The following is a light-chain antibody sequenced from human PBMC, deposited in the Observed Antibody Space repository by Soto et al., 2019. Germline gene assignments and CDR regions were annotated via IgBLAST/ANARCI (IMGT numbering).Light chain of an antibody. CDR3: QQRSTPMYT. CDR2: DAS. Sequence: EIVLTQSPATLSLSPGESATLSCRSSQSVSSFLAWYQQKPGQAPRLLIYDASNRATGIPARFSGSGSGTDFTLTINSLEPEDFAVYYCQQRSTPMYTFGQGTKLEIK. V-gene: IGKV3-11*01. J-gene: IGKJ2*01. CDR1: QSVSSF.